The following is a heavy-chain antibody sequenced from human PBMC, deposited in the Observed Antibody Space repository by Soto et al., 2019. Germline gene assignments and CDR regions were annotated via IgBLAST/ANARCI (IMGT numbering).Heavy chain of an antibody. J-gene: IGHJ6*02. CDR2: ISSSSSYI. Sequence: GGSLRLSCAASGFTFSSYSMNWVRQAPGKGLEWVSSISSSSSYIYYADSVKGRFTISRDNAKNSLYLQMNSLRAEDTAVYYCAKSMYGSGSWIPNYYYNGMDVWGQGTTVTVSS. CDR3: AKSMYGSGSWIPNYYYNGMDV. D-gene: IGHD3-10*01. CDR1: GFTFSSYS. V-gene: IGHV3-21*01.